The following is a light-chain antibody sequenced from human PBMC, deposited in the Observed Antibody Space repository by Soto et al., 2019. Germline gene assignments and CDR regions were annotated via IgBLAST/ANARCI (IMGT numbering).Light chain of an antibody. CDR3: QQYHTSPLT. CDR2: AAS. V-gene: IGKV3D-15*02. CDR1: QSFRGL. Sequence: PGERATLSCRASQSFRGLLAWYQQKPGQAPRLLIYAASTLQSGVPSRFSGSGSGTDFTLTISRLEPEDFALYYCQQYHTSPLTFGQGTKVDIK. J-gene: IGKJ1*01.